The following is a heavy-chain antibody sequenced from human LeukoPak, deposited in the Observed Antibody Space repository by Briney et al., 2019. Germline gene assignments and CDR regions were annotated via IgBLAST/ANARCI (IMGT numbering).Heavy chain of an antibody. CDR1: DGSISNYY. CDR2: IYVSGST. D-gene: IGHD5-24*01. J-gene: IGHJ5*02. CDR3: ARQRDGYPTAWFDP. Sequence: SETLSLTCTVSDGSISNYYWTWIRQPAGKGLEWIGRIYVSGSTNYNPSLKSRVTISVDTSKDQFSLKLSSVTAADTALYYCARQRDGYPTAWFDPWGQGTLVTVSS. V-gene: IGHV4-4*07.